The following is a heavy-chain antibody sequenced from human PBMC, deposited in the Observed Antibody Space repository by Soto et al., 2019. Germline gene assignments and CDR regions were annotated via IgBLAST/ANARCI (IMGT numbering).Heavy chain of an antibody. CDR1: GYTFTGYY. V-gene: IGHV1-2*04. D-gene: IGHD2-21*02. CDR3: ARDFWPAATARSYYYYYYGMDV. Sequence: ASVKVSCKASGYTFTGYYMHWVRQAPGQGLEWMGWINPNSGGTNYAQKFQGWVTMTRDTSISTAYMELSRLRSDDTAVYYCARDFWPAATARSYYYYYYGMDVWGQGTTVTVSS. J-gene: IGHJ6*02. CDR2: INPNSGGT.